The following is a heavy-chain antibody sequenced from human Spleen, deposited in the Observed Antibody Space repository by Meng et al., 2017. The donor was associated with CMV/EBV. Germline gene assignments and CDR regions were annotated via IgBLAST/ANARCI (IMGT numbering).Heavy chain of an antibody. V-gene: IGHV4-61*01. D-gene: IGHD6-13*01. J-gene: IGHJ4*02. CDR1: GGSVSSGSYY. CDR2: IYYSGST. CDR3: ARVRHPYSSSWYPDY. Sequence: SGGSVSSGSYYWSWIRQPPGKGLEWIGYIYYSGSTNYSPSLYSRVTMSEDTSKNQFSLKVSSVTAADTAVYYCARVRHPYSSSWYPDYWGQGTLVTVSS.